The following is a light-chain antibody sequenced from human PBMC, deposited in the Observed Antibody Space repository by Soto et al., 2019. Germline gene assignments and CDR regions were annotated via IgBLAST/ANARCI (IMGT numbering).Light chain of an antibody. CDR3: CSLTTSHTYV. V-gene: IGLV2-14*03. J-gene: IGLJ1*01. Sequence: QSALTQPASVSGSPGQSITISCTGTSSDIGHYDYVSWYQQHPGKAPKLMIYHVTYRPSGVSTRYSGSKSGNSASLTISGLQADDEADYYCCSLTTSHTYVFGSGTKVTV. CDR1: SSDIGHYDY. CDR2: HVT.